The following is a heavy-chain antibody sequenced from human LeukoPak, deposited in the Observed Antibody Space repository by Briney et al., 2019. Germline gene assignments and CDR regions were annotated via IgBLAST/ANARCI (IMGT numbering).Heavy chain of an antibody. D-gene: IGHD1-1*01. CDR3: ARVQLSAGNPDAFDI. V-gene: IGHV3-21*01. CDR2: ISSSSSYI. Sequence: GGSLRLSCAASGFTFSSYSMNWVRQAPGKGLEWVSSISSSSSYIYYADSVKGRFTISRDNAKNSLYLQMNSLRAEDTAVYYCARVQLSAGNPDAFDIWGQGTMVTVSS. CDR1: GFTFSSYS. J-gene: IGHJ3*02.